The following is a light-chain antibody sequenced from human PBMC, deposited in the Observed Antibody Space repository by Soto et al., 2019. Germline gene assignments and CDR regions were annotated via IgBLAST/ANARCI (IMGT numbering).Light chain of an antibody. CDR3: QQRNIWPPVT. J-gene: IGKJ5*01. Sequence: EIVLTQSPATLSSSPGETATLSCRASQYVGTRLAWYQHKPGQAPRLLIYYTSNRATGIPARFSGSGSGTDFTLTINSLAPEDFAIYYCQQRNIWPPVTFGQGTRLEI. CDR2: YTS. CDR1: QYVGTR. V-gene: IGKV3-11*01.